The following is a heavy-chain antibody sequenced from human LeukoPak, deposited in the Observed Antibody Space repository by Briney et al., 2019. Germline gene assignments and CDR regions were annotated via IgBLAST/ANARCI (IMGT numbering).Heavy chain of an antibody. V-gene: IGHV1-18*01. J-gene: IGHJ4*02. CDR1: AYSFTSYG. Sequence: ALVKVSFTAAAYSFTSYGIRWVRQAPGQGLEWMGWISAYNGNTNYAQKLQGRVTMTTDTSTSTAYMELRSLRSDDTAVYYCARGPMYYFDYWGQGTLVTVSS. CDR3: ARGPMYYFDY. CDR2: ISAYNGNT.